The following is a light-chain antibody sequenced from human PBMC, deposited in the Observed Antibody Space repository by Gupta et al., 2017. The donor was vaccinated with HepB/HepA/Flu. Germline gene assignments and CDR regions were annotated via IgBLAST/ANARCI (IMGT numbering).Light chain of an antibody. CDR2: RNN. V-gene: IGLV1-47*01. CDR3: AAREV. Sequence: QAVLTQPPSASGTPGQRVTISCSGSSSNIGSNYVYWYQQRPGTAPKLLIYRNNQRPSGVPDRFSGSKSGTSASLAISGLRSEDEADYYCAAREVFGTGTKVTVL. J-gene: IGLJ1*01. CDR1: SSNIGSNY.